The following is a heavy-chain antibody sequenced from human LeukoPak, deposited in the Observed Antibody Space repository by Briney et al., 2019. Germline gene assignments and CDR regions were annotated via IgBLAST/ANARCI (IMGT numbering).Heavy chain of an antibody. Sequence: PSETLSLTCTVSGYSISSGYYWSWIRQPPGKGLEWIGYIYYSGSTNYNPSLKSRVTISVDTSKNQFSLKLSSVTAADTAVYYCARAPYDRFFDYWGQGTLVTVSS. D-gene: IGHD3-22*01. V-gene: IGHV4-61*01. CDR2: IYYSGST. CDR3: ARAPYDRFFDY. J-gene: IGHJ4*02. CDR1: GYSISSGYY.